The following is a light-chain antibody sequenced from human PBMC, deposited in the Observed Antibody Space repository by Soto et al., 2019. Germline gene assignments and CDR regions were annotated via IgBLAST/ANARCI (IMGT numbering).Light chain of an antibody. CDR2: DTS. Sequence: EIVLTQSPATLSLSPGERATLSCRASQSVNNYLAWYQQKPGQAPRLLIYDTSDRATGIPAMFSGSGSGTDFTLTISSLEPEDFAVFYCQQRSIWPWTFGQGTKVDIK. J-gene: IGKJ1*01. V-gene: IGKV3-11*01. CDR1: QSVNNY. CDR3: QQRSIWPWT.